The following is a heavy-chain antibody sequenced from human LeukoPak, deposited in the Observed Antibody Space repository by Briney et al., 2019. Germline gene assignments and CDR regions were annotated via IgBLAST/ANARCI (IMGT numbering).Heavy chain of an antibody. Sequence: PSETLSLTCTVSGGSISSGGYYWSWIRQHPGKGLEWIGYIYYSGSTYYNPSLKSRVTISVDTSKNQFSLKLSSVTAADTAVYYCARTSIAAGYDYWGQGTLVTVSS. CDR3: ARTSIAAGYDY. J-gene: IGHJ4*02. V-gene: IGHV4-31*03. D-gene: IGHD6-6*01. CDR1: GGSISSGGYY. CDR2: IYYSGST.